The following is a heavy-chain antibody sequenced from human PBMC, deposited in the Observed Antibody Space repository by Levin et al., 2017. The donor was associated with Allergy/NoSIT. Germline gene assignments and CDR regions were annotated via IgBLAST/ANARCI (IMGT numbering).Heavy chain of an antibody. Sequence: EPLSLTCTVSGGSISSYYWSWIRQPPGKGLEWIGYIYYSGSTNYNPSLKSRVTISVDTSKNQFSLKLSSVTAADTAVYYCARDLGYCSSTSCEHFDYGMDVWGQGTTVTVSS. D-gene: IGHD2-2*01. CDR3: ARDLGYCSSTSCEHFDYGMDV. V-gene: IGHV4-59*01. CDR2: IYYSGST. J-gene: IGHJ6*02. CDR1: GGSISSYY.